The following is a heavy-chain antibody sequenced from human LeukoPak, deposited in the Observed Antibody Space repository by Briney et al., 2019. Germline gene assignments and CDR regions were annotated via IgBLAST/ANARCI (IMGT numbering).Heavy chain of an antibody. V-gene: IGHV4-59*08. CDR3: ARRSSGWYQNYFDY. CDR2: IYYSGST. D-gene: IGHD6-19*01. J-gene: IGHJ4*02. CDR1: GGSISSYY. Sequence: PSETLSLTCTVPGGSISSYYWSWIRQPPGKGLEWIGYIYYSGSTNYNPSLKSRVTISVDTSKNQFSLKLSSVTAADTAVYYCARRSSGWYQNYFDYWGQGTLVTVSS.